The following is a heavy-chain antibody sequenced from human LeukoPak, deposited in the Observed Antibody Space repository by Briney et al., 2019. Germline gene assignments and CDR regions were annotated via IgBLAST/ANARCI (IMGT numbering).Heavy chain of an antibody. V-gene: IGHV1-69*04. CDR3: ARVILVPAAMYYYYGMDV. CDR2: IIPILGIA. J-gene: IGHJ6*02. Sequence: SVKVSCKASGGTFSSYAISWVRQAPGQGLEWMGRIIPILGIANYAQKFQGRVTITADKSTSTAYIELSSLRSEDTAVYYCARVILVPAAMYYYYGMDVWGQGTTVTVSS. D-gene: IGHD2-2*01. CDR1: GGTFSSYA.